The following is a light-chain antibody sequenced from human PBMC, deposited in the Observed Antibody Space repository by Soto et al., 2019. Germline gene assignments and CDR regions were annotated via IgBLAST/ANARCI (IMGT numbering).Light chain of an antibody. CDR1: QGISSY. CDR3: QQYYSYPPT. Sequence: AIRMTQSPSSFSASTGDRVTITCRASQGISSYLAWYQQKPGKAPKLLIYAASTLQSGVPSRFSGSGSGTDFTLTISCLQSEDFATYYCQQYYSYPPTFGPGTTVEIK. CDR2: AAS. J-gene: IGKJ1*01. V-gene: IGKV1-8*01.